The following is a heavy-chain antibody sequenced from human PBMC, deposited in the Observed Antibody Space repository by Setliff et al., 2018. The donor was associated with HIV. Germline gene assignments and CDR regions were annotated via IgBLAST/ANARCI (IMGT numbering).Heavy chain of an antibody. Sequence: EASVKVSCKISGYTLTALSIHWVRQAPGKGLEWMANFDPEDGETFYAQKFQGRLTMTEDTSTDTAYLELSSLRSDDTAMYYCATDPGYSSTGYSESFQHWGQGTVVTVSS. CDR3: ATDPGYSSTGYSESFQH. CDR1: GYTLTALS. V-gene: IGHV1-24*01. J-gene: IGHJ1*01. CDR2: FDPEDGET. D-gene: IGHD6-13*01.